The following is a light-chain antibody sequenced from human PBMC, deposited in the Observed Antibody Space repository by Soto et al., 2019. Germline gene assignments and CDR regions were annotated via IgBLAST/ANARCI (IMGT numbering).Light chain of an antibody. Sequence: EVVMTQSPATLSVSPGERATLSCRASQSVSSNLAWYQQKPGQAPRLLNYGASTRATGIPARFSGSGSGTEFTLTISSLRSEDFAVYYCQQYNNWPPWTFRQGTKVEIK. V-gene: IGKV3-15*01. J-gene: IGKJ1*01. CDR1: QSVSSN. CDR2: GAS. CDR3: QQYNNWPPWT.